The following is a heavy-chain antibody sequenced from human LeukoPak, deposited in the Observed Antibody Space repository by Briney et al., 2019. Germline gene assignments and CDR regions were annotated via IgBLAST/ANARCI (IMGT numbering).Heavy chain of an antibody. J-gene: IGHJ4*02. CDR2: ISGSGGST. CDR1: GFTFSSYA. V-gene: IGHV3-23*01. CDR3: AKASGRGGIAARPNPFDY. D-gene: IGHD6-6*01. Sequence: GGSLRLSCAASGFTFSSYAMSWVRQAPGKGLEWVSAISGSGGSTYYADSVKGRFTISRDNSKNTLYLQMNSLRAEDTAVYYCAKASGRGGIAARPNPFDYWGQGTLVTVSS.